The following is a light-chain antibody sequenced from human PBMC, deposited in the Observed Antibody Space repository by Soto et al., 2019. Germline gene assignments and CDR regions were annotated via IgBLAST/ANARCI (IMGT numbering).Light chain of an antibody. CDR2: DVS. V-gene: IGKV1-5*01. Sequence: DIQMTQSPSTLSASVGDRVTITCRASQTISSWLAWYQQKPGKAPKLLIYDVSSLGGGVPSRFSGSGSGTEFTLTISSLQPDDFATYYCQQYNTFWTFGQGTKVEIK. J-gene: IGKJ1*01. CDR3: QQYNTFWT. CDR1: QTISSW.